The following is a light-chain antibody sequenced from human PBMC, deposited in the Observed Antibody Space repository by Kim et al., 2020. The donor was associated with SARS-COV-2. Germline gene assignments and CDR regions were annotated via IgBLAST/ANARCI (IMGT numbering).Light chain of an antibody. V-gene: IGKV3-15*01. Sequence: EIVMTQSPATLSVSPGERATLSCRASQSVSSNLAWYQQKPGQAPRLLIYGASTRATGVPARFSGSGSGTDFTLTISSLQSEDFAVYYCQQYSYWPLTFGGGTKVDIK. J-gene: IGKJ4*01. CDR1: QSVSSN. CDR2: GAS. CDR3: QQYSYWPLT.